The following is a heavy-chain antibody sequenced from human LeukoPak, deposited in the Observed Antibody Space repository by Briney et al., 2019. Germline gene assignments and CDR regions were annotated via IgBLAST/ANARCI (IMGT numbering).Heavy chain of an antibody. CDR3: ATRGKRALRPYYMDV. V-gene: IGHV4-34*01. D-gene: IGHD1-1*01. J-gene: IGHJ6*03. CDR2: INHRGVT. Sequence: SETLSLTCAVYGGSFSGYYWSWIRQPPGKGLEWIGEINHRGVTNYNPSLKSRVTISVDTSKNQFSLKLSSVTAADTAVYYCATRGKRALRPYYMDVWGKGTT. CDR1: GGSFSGYY.